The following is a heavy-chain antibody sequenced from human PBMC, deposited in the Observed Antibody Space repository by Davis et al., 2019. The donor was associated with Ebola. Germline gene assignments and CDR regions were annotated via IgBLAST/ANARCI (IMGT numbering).Heavy chain of an antibody. CDR3: AKGPSSGWYYFDY. D-gene: IGHD6-19*01. V-gene: IGHV3-23*01. CDR2: ISGSGGST. J-gene: IGHJ4*02. CDR1: GFTFSSYA. Sequence: PGGSLRLPCAASGFTFSSYAMSWVRQAPGKGLEWVSAISGSGGSTYYADSVKGRFTISRDNSKNTLYLQMNSLRAEDTAVYYCAKGPSSGWYYFDYWGQGTLVTVSS.